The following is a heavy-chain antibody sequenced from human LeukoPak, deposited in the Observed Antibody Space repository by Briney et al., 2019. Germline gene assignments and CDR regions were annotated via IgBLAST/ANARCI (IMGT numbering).Heavy chain of an antibody. D-gene: IGHD6-19*01. CDR2: IYYSGSN. CDR1: GGSISSSSYY. V-gene: IGHV4-39*01. CDR3: ARLDGIAVAGYFDY. J-gene: IGHJ4*02. Sequence: TSETLSLTCTVSGGSISSSSYYWGWIRQPPGKGLEWIGSIYYSGSNYYNPSLKSRVTISVDTSKNQFSLKLSSVTAADTAVYYCARLDGIAVAGYFDYWGPGTLVTVSS.